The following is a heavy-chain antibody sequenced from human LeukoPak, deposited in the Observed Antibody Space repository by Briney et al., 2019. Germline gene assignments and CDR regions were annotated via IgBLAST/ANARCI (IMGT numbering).Heavy chain of an antibody. Sequence: GGSLRLSCTASGFTFSDYSMSWVRQAPGAGLEWVSAISPAGDSTTDADSVKGRFTISRDNSKSTLYLQMNGLTAKDTALYYCARRLVTAGITDFFDSWGQGTLVSVS. CDR2: ISPAGDST. CDR3: ARRLVTAGITDFFDS. CDR1: GFTFSDYS. D-gene: IGHD2-2*01. V-gene: IGHV3-23*01. J-gene: IGHJ4*02.